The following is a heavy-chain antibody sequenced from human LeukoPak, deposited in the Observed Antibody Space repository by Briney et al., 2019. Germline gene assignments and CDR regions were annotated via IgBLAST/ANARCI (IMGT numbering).Heavy chain of an antibody. CDR3: AKWGDYDVLTGYYDSDY. Sequence: GASLRLSCAASGFTFSNYAMSWVRQAPGKGLEWVSAVSGRDTSTYYTDSVKGRFAISRDNSKNTLYLQMNSLSAEDTAIYYCAKWGDYDVLTGYYDSDYWGQGTLVTVSS. CDR1: GFTFSNYA. D-gene: IGHD3-9*01. CDR2: VSGRDTST. J-gene: IGHJ4*02. V-gene: IGHV3-23*01.